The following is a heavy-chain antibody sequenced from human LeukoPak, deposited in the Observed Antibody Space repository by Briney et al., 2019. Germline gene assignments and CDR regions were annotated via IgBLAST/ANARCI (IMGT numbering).Heavy chain of an antibody. Sequence: PSETLSLSCAVYGGSFGGYYWSWIRQPPGKGLEWIGEINQGGKTNYNPSLTSRVTFSVDTSSRQVFVNLTSLTAADTAVYYCARRPGWGHYYMDVWGNGTTVTVSS. CDR2: INQGGKT. CDR1: GGSFGGYY. J-gene: IGHJ6*03. D-gene: IGHD7-27*01. V-gene: IGHV4-34*01. CDR3: ARRPGWGHYYMDV.